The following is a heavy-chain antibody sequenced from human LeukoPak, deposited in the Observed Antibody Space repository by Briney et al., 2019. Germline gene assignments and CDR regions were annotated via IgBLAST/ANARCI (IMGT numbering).Heavy chain of an antibody. CDR3: ARDLARYYDSSGYDY. D-gene: IGHD3-22*01. V-gene: IGHV1-69*05. J-gene: IGHJ4*02. CDR1: GGTFSSYA. CDR2: IIPIFGTA. Sequence: SVKVSCKASGGTFSSYAISWVRQAPGQGLEWMGGIIPIFGTANYAQKFQGRVTITTDESTSTAYMELSSLRSEDTAVYYCARDLARYYDSSGYDYWGQGTLVTVSS.